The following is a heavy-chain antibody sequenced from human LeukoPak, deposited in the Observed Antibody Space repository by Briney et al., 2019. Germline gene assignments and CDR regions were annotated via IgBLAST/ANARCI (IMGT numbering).Heavy chain of an antibody. D-gene: IGHD2-2*01. CDR1: GYTFTSYD. Sequence: ASVKVSCKASGYTFTSYDINWVRQATGQGLEWMGWMNHNSGNKGYAQKFQGRVTITRNTSISTAYMELSSLRSEDTAVYYCARAIRRYCSSTSCSASPLYYYYMDVWGKGTTVTVSS. V-gene: IGHV1-8*03. CDR2: MNHNSGNK. J-gene: IGHJ6*03. CDR3: ARAIRRYCSSTSCSASPLYYYYMDV.